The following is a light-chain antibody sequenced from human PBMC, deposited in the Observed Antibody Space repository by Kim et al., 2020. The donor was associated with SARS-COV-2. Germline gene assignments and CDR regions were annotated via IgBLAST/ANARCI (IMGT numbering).Light chain of an antibody. J-gene: IGLJ1*01. V-gene: IGLV2-18*02. CDR2: EVD. CDR3: SSYTSTNTYV. CDR1: SSDVGRYHR. Sequence: GPAVAISCSGSSSDVGRYHRVSWYQQPPGTAPKFIIYEVDNRPSGVPDRFSGSKSGNTASLTISGLQAEDEADYYCSSYTSTNTYVFGTGTKVTVL.